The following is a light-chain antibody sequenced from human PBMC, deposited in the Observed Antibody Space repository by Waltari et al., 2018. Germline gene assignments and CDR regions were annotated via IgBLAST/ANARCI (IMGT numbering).Light chain of an antibody. CDR3: AAWDDSLNGWV. V-gene: IGLV1-44*01. CDR2: SNN. J-gene: IGLJ3*02. CDR1: SSNIGSNT. Sequence: QSVLTQPPSASGTPGQRVTISCSGSSSNIGSNTVTWYQQHPGTAPKLLIYSNNQRPSWVPDRFSGSKSGTSASLAISGLQSEDEADYYCAAWDDSLNGWVFGGGTKLTVL.